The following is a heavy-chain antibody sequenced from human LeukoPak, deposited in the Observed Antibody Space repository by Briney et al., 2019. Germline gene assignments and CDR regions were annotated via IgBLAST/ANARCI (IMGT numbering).Heavy chain of an antibody. Sequence: SETLSLTCTVSGGSISSYYWSWLRQPPGKGLEWIGYIYYSGSTYYNPSLKSRVTISVDTSKNQFSLKLSSVTAADTAVYYCASTAKSGSDYWGQGTLVTVSS. V-gene: IGHV4-59*01. CDR3: ASTAKSGSDY. D-gene: IGHD3-10*01. J-gene: IGHJ4*02. CDR1: GGSISSYY. CDR2: IYYSGST.